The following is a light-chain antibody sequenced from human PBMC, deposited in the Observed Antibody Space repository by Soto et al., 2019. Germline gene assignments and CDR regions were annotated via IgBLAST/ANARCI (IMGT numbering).Light chain of an antibody. CDR1: QGISTY. V-gene: IGKV1-39*01. CDR2: AAS. Sequence: DIQMTQSPSSLSESAGDRFTITCRASQGISTYLNWYQQKPGKAPKLLIYAASSLQSGVPSRFSGSGSETDFTLTISSLQPEDFATYSCQQSYSTTWTVGQGTKVDIK. J-gene: IGKJ1*01. CDR3: QQSYSTTWT.